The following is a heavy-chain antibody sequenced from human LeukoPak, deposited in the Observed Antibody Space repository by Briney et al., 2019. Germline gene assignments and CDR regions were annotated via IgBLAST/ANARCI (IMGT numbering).Heavy chain of an antibody. Sequence: GGSLTLSCAASGFTFSTYAMSWVRQAPGKGLEWVSGISASGGTTYYADSVKGRFTISRDNSKNTLYLQMNSLRGEDTAVYYCAKDKAPGSWPTPSDYWGQGTLVTVSS. V-gene: IGHV3-23*01. J-gene: IGHJ4*02. D-gene: IGHD6-13*01. CDR2: ISASGGTT. CDR3: AKDKAPGSWPTPSDY. CDR1: GFTFSTYA.